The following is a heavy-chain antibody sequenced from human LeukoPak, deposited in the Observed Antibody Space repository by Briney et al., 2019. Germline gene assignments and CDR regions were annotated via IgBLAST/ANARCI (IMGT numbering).Heavy chain of an antibody. J-gene: IGHJ3*02. CDR1: GGSISSSSYY. D-gene: IGHD4-23*01. Sequence: PSETLSLTCTVSGGSISSSSYYWGWIRQSPGKGLEWIGSIYYSGSTYYNPSLKSRVTISVDTSKNQFSLKLSSVTAADTAVYYCARTGGPLHDAFDIWGQGTMVTVSS. CDR2: IYYSGST. V-gene: IGHV4-39*01. CDR3: ARTGGPLHDAFDI.